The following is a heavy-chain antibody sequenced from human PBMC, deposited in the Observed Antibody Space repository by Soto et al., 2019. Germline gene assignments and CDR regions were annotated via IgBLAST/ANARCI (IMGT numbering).Heavy chain of an antibody. CDR1: GFTFSSYA. V-gene: IGHV3-30-3*01. CDR2: ISYDGSNK. J-gene: IGHJ5*02. CDR3: ARDENGWFDP. Sequence: GGSLRLSCAASGFTFSSYAMHWVRQAPGKGLEWVAVISYDGSNKYYADSVKGRFTISRDNSKNTLYLQMNSLRAEDTAVYYCARDENGWFDPWGQGTLVTVSS.